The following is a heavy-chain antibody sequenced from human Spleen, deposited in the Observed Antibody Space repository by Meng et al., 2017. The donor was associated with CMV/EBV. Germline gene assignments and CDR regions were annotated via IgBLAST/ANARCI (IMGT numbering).Heavy chain of an antibody. J-gene: IGHJ6*02. Sequence: SETLSLTCTVSDGSISSDTYYWSWIRQYPGKGLEWIGYIYYSGSTYYNPSLKSRVTMSLDTSKNQFSLKLNSVTAADTAVYYCARDYSSSSKGMDVWGQGTTVTVSS. CDR2: IYYSGST. CDR1: DGSISSDTYY. V-gene: IGHV4-31*03. D-gene: IGHD6-6*01. CDR3: ARDYSSSSKGMDV.